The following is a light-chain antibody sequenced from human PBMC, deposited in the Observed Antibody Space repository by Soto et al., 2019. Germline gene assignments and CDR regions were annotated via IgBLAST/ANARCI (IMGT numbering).Light chain of an antibody. J-gene: IGKJ3*01. CDR2: DAS. Sequence: DIQMTQSPSTLYASVGDRVTITCRASQSISRSLAWYQQKPGKAPNRPIFDASSLESGVPSRFSGSGFGTEFTLTISSLQPDDFATYYCQQYSSFLLTFGPGTTVDIK. CDR3: QQYSSFLLT. V-gene: IGKV1-5*01. CDR1: QSISRS.